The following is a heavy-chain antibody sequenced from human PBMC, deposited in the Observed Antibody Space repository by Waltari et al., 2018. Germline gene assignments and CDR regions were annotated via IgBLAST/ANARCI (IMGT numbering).Heavy chain of an antibody. CDR1: GYTLTELS. D-gene: IGHD3-3*01. CDR3: ATRRRSYDFWSGYYGNFDY. V-gene: IGHV1-24*01. Sequence: QVQLVQSGAEVKKPGASVKVSCKVSGYTLTELSMHWVRQAPGKGLEWMGGFDPEDGETIYAQKFQGRVTMTEDTSTDTAYMELSSLRSEDTAVYYCATRRRSYDFWSGYYGNFDYWGQGTLVTVSS. J-gene: IGHJ4*02. CDR2: FDPEDGET.